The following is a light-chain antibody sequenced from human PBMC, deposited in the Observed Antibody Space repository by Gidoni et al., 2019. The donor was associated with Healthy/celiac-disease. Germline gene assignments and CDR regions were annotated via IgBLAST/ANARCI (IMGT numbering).Light chain of an antibody. CDR3: QQRSNWLT. Sequence: EIVLTQSPATLSLSPGERATLASRASQSVSSYLAWYPQKPGQAPRLLIYDASNRATGIPARFSGRGSGTDFTRTISSLEPEEFAVYDFQQRSNWLTFGGGTKVEIK. CDR2: DAS. J-gene: IGKJ4*01. CDR1: QSVSSY. V-gene: IGKV3-11*01.